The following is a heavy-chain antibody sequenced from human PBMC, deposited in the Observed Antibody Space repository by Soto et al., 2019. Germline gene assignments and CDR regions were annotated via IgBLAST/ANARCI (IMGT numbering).Heavy chain of an antibody. CDR2: ISYDGSNK. J-gene: IGHJ4*02. D-gene: IGHD6-13*01. CDR3: ASGGYISSWYEVDY. CDR1: GFTFSSYA. Sequence: QVQLVESGGGVVQPGRSLRLSCAASGFTFSSYAMHWVRQAPGKGLEWVAVISYDGSNKYYADSVKGRFTISRDNSKNTLYLQMNSLRAEDTAVYYCASGGYISSWYEVDYWGQGTLVTVSS. V-gene: IGHV3-30-3*01.